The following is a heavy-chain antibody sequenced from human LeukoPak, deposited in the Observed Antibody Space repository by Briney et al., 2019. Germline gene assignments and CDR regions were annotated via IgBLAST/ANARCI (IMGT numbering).Heavy chain of an antibody. CDR1: GFTFSSYS. D-gene: IGHD3-22*01. Sequence: XGSLRLSCAASGFTFSSYSMNWVRQAPGKGLEWVSYISSSSSTIYYADSVKGRFTISRDNAKNSLYLQMNSLRDEDTAVYYCARDAPTYYYDSSGLDYWGQGTLVTVSS. J-gene: IGHJ4*02. CDR2: ISSSSSTI. V-gene: IGHV3-48*02. CDR3: ARDAPTYYYDSSGLDY.